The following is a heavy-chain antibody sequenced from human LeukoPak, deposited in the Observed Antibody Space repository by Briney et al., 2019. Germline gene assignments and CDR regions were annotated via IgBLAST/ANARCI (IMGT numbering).Heavy chain of an antibody. CDR1: GGSISSYY. V-gene: IGHV4-4*07. CDR3: ARNYYYDSSGYPYFDY. D-gene: IGHD3-22*01. Sequence: PSETLSLTCTVSGGSISSYYWSWIRQPAGQGLEWVGRIYTSGSTNYNASPKSRVTMYFNTYKNQFSLKLSSMTAADTAVYYCARNYYYDSSGYPYFDYWGQGTLVTVSS. J-gene: IGHJ4*02. CDR2: IYTSGST.